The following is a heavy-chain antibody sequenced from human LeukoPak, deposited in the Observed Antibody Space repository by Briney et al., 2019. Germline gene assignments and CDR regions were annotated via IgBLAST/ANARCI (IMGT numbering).Heavy chain of an antibody. CDR2: VYYSGST. V-gene: IGHV4-39*07. D-gene: IGHD3-16*01. J-gene: IGHJ4*02. CDR1: GGSISSSSYY. CDR3: ARDFGGSPPGEFDY. Sequence: PSETLSLTCTVSGGSISSSSYYWGWIRQPPGKGLEWIGSVYYSGSTYYNPSLKGRVTISVDTSKNQFSLKLSSVTAADTAVYYCARDFGGSPPGEFDYWGQGTLVTVSS.